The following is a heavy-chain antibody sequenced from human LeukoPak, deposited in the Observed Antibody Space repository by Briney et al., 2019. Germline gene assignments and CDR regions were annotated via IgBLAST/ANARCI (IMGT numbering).Heavy chain of an antibody. Sequence: ASVTVSCKASGYTFTSYYIHWVRQAPGQGLEWMGLINPSGGSTNYAQKFQERVTITRDMSTGTAYMELSSLRSEDTAVYYCAANLTGNYHSGLDSWGQGTLVAVSS. CDR1: GYTFTSYY. D-gene: IGHD1-7*01. CDR3: AANLTGNYHSGLDS. J-gene: IGHJ4*02. CDR2: INPSGGST. V-gene: IGHV1-46*01.